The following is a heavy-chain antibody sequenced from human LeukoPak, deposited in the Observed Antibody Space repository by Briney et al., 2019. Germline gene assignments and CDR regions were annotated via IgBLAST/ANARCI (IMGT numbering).Heavy chain of an antibody. V-gene: IGHV3-23*01. CDR3: AKDSFYGDGYYFDY. Sequence: GGSLRLSCAASGFTFASYGMSWVRQAPGKGLEWVSFITTNGGRTSYADSVEGRFTISRDNPRNTLYMQMNSLRAEDTAVYYCAKDSFYGDGYYFDYWGQGTLVTVSS. CDR2: ITTNGGRT. J-gene: IGHJ4*02. CDR1: GFTFASYG. D-gene: IGHD4-17*01.